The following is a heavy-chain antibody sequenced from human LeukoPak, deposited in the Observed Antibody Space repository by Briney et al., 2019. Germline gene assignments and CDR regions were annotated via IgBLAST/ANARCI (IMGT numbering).Heavy chain of an antibody. V-gene: IGHV4-59*01. D-gene: IGHD3-10*01. Sequence: SETLSLTSTVSGGSICSYNWSWIRPPPGKGLEWSGYISYSGSSNYNTSLKSRVSISVDTTKNQFSLNLSSVTAADTAVYYCARVSWPPGSSWYYFDYWGQGTLVIVSS. J-gene: IGHJ4*02. CDR1: GGSICSYN. CDR2: ISYSGSS. CDR3: ARVSWPPGSSWYYFDY.